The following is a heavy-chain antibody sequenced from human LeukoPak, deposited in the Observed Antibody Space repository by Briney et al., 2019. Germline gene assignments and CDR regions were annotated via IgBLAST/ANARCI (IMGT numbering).Heavy chain of an antibody. CDR2: INHSGST. V-gene: IGHV4-34*01. D-gene: IGHD6-6*01. J-gene: IGHJ4*02. Sequence: SETLSLTCAVYGGSFSGYYWSWIRQPPGKGLEWIGEINHSGSTNYNPSLKSRVTISVDTSKNQFSLKLSSVTAADTAVYYCARRARRPGYSNSFFYYFDYWGQGTLVTVSS. CDR3: ARRARRPGYSNSFFYYFDY. CDR1: GGSFSGYY.